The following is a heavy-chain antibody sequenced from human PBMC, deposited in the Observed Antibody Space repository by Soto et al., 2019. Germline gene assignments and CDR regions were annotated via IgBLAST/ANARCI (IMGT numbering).Heavy chain of an antibody. CDR2: ISAYNGNT. CDR1: GYTFTSYG. CDR3: ARGYCSSTSCYRNGFDP. V-gene: IGHV1-18*01. D-gene: IGHD2-2*01. Sequence: QVQLVQSGAEVKKPGASVKVSCKASGYTFTSYGISWVRQAPGQGLEWMGWISAYNGNTNYAQKLQGRVTMTTDTSTRTAYMELRSLRSDDTAVYYGARGYCSSTSCYRNGFDPWGQGTLVTVSS. J-gene: IGHJ5*02.